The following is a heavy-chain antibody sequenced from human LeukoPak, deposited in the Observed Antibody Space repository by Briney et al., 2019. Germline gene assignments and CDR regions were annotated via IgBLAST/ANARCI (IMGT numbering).Heavy chain of an antibody. Sequence: PSETLSLTCAVYGGSFSGYYWSWIRQPPGKGLEWIGEINHSGSTNYNPSLKSRVTISVDTSKNQFSLKLSSVTAADTAVYYCARDLYGSGSEGWGQGTLVTVSS. D-gene: IGHD3-10*01. J-gene: IGHJ4*02. CDR1: GGSFSGYY. CDR2: INHSGST. CDR3: ARDLYGSGSEG. V-gene: IGHV4-34*01.